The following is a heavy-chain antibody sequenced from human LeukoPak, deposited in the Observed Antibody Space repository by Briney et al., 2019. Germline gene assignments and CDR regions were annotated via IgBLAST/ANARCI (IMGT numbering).Heavy chain of an antibody. J-gene: IGHJ6*02. CDR2: FDPEDGET. V-gene: IGHV1-24*01. CDR3: ATGDQAYYYYGMDV. Sequence: ASVKVSCKVSGYTLTELSMRWVRQAPGKGLEWMGGFDPEDGETIYAQKFQGRVTMTEDTSTDTAYMELSSLRSEDTAVYYCATGDQAYYYYGMDVWGQGTTVTVSS. CDR1: GYTLTELS.